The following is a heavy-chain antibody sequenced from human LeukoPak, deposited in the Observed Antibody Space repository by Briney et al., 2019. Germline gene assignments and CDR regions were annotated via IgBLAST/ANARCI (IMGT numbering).Heavy chain of an antibody. D-gene: IGHD3-3*01. J-gene: IGHJ6*02. CDR1: GFTFSSYA. CDR3: AKFSGGVVYYYYGMDV. CDR2: ISGSGGST. V-gene: IGHV3-23*01. Sequence: GGSLRLSCAASGFTFSSYAMSWVRQAPGKGLEWVSAISGSGGSTYYADSVKGRFTISRDNSKNTLYLQMNSLRAEDTAVHYCAKFSGGVVYYYYGMDVWGQGTTVTVSS.